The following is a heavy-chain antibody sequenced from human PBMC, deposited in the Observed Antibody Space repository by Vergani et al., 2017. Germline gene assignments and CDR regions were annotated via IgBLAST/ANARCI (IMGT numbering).Heavy chain of an antibody. CDR3: ANLKRGYSGYAPYYFDY. V-gene: IGHV3-30*18. CDR2: ISYDGSNK. Sequence: QVQLVESGGGVVQPGRSLRLSCAASGFTFSSYGMHWVRQAPGKGLEWVAVISYDGSNKYYADSVKGRFTISRDNSKNKLYLQMNSLRAEDTAVYYCANLKRGYSGYAPYYFDYWGQGTLVTVSS. D-gene: IGHD5-12*01. CDR1: GFTFSSYG. J-gene: IGHJ4*02.